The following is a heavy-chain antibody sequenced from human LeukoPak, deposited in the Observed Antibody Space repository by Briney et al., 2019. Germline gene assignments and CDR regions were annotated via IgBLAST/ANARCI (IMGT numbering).Heavy chain of an antibody. CDR3: ARHSSGNFDY. Sequence: PSETLSLTCTVSGGSISSSSYYWGWIRQPPGKGLEWIGSIYYSGSTYYNPSLKSRVTISVDTSKNQFSLKLSSVAAADTAVYYCARHSSGNFDYWGQGTLVTVSS. J-gene: IGHJ4*02. D-gene: IGHD6-19*01. V-gene: IGHV4-39*01. CDR1: GGSISSSSYY. CDR2: IYYSGST.